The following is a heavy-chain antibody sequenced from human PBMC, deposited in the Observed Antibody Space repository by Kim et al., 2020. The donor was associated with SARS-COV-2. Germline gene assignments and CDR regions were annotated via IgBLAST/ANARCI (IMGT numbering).Heavy chain of an antibody. D-gene: IGHD3-3*01. CDR3: ARGSYDFWSGQGGDS. CDR2: VLHTGNT. Sequence: SETLSLTCTFSAGSVTRNYWTWIRQPPGKGVEWIGFVLHTGNTSYNPSLKSRVTISIDMSKNQFSLRLSSVTAADTAVYYCARGSYDFWSGQGGDSWGQGTLVTVSS. V-gene: IGHV4-59*02. J-gene: IGHJ4*02. CDR1: AGSVTRNY.